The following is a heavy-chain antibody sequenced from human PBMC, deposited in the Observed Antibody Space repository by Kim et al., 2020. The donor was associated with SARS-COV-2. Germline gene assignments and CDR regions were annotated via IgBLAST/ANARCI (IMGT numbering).Heavy chain of an antibody. V-gene: IGHV3-48*03. CDR1: GFTFSSYE. J-gene: IGHJ6*02. CDR3: ARAEGYSSSWYDGSYYYGMDV. D-gene: IGHD6-13*01. CDR2: ISSSGSTI. Sequence: GGSLRLSCAASGFTFSSYEMNWVRQAPGKGLEWVSYISSSGSTIYYADSVKGRFTISRDNAKNSLYLQMNSLRAEDTAVYYCARAEGYSSSWYDGSYYYGMDVWGQGTTVTVSS.